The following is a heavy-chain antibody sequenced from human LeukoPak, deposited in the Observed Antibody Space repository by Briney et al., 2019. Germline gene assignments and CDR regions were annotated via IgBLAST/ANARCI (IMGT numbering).Heavy chain of an antibody. J-gene: IGHJ4*02. V-gene: IGHV1-46*01. Sequence: ASVKVSCTASGYTFTGYYMHWVRQAPGQGLEWMGIINPGGGSANTAQKFRGRLTMTRDTSTTTVYMELSSLRSEDTAVYYCARSLSSGDYWGQGTLVTVSS. CDR2: INPGGGSA. CDR3: ARSLSSGDY. CDR1: GYTFTGYY. D-gene: IGHD6-25*01.